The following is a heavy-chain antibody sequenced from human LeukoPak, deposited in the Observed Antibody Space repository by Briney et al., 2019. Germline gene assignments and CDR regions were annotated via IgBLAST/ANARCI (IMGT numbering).Heavy chain of an antibody. J-gene: IGHJ4*02. CDR3: ARDITGDPPPYYFDY. Sequence: PGRSLRLSCAASGFIFSSYAMHWVRQAPGKGLEWVALISYDGETKHYADSVKGRFTISGDHSKNTVDLQMDSLRPEDAAVYRCARDITGDPPPYYFDYWGQGSLVTVSS. CDR2: ISYDGETK. V-gene: IGHV3-30*04. CDR1: GFIFSSYA. D-gene: IGHD7-27*01.